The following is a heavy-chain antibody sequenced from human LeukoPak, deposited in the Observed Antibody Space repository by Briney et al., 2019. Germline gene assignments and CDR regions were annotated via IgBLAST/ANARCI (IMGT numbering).Heavy chain of an antibody. CDR2: INPSGGST. CDR3: ARDHVLFGVVPRQYYYYGMDV. D-gene: IGHD3-3*01. Sequence: GASVQVSCKASGYTFTSYYMHWVRQAPGQGLEWMGIINPSGGSTSYAQKFQGRVTMTRDTSTSTVYMELSSLRSEDTAVYYCARDHVLFGVVPRQYYYYGMDVWGQGTTVTVSS. V-gene: IGHV1-46*01. J-gene: IGHJ6*02. CDR1: GYTFTSYY.